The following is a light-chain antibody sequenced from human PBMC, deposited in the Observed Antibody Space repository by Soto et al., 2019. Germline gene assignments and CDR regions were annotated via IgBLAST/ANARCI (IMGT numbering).Light chain of an antibody. J-gene: IGLJ1*01. Sequence: LTQPRSVSGSHGQSVTFSCTGTSSDVGGYNFVSWYQQHPGKAPKLIIYDVTERPSGVPDRFSGSKSGNTASLTISGLQAEDEADYYCCSYTNSHFVFATGTKVTVL. V-gene: IGLV2-11*01. CDR1: SSDVGGYNF. CDR3: CSYTNSHFV. CDR2: DVT.